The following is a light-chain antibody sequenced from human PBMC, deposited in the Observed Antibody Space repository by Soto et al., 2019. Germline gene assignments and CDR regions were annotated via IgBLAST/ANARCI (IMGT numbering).Light chain of an antibody. V-gene: IGLV2-23*02. CDR3: CSYAGSSTYV. CDR2: EVS. Sequence: QSVLTQPASVSGSPGQSITISCTGTSSDVGSYNLVSWYQQHPGKAPKLMIYEVSERPSGVSNRFSGSKSGYTASLTISGLQAEDEADYFCCSYAGSSTYVFGTGTKVTVL. J-gene: IGLJ1*01. CDR1: SSDVGSYNL.